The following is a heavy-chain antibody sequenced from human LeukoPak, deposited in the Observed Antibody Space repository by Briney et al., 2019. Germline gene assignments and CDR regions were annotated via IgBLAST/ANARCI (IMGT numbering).Heavy chain of an antibody. V-gene: IGHV4-30-4*01. Sequence: SQTLSLTCTVSGGSISSGAYYWSWIRQPPGKGLEWIGYIYYSGSTYYNPSLKSRVTISVDTSKNQFSLKLSSVTAADTAVYYCASRYCSGGSCYSGSWFDPWGQGSLVTVSS. CDR2: IYYSGST. CDR3: ASRYCSGGSCYSGSWFDP. CDR1: GGSISSGAYY. D-gene: IGHD2-15*01. J-gene: IGHJ5*02.